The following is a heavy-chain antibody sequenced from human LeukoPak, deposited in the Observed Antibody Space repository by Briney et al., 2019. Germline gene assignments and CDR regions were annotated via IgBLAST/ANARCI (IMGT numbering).Heavy chain of an antibody. D-gene: IGHD2-2*01. CDR3: ARDPVVQAGYYYGMDV. CDR1: GYTFTAYY. CDR2: INPNSGAT. Sequence: GASVRVSCKASGYTFTAYYMHWVRQAPGQGLEWMGWINPNSGATNYAQNFQGGVTMTADTSISTAYLDLSRLRSDDSAVYYCARDPVVQAGYYYGMDVWGQGTTVTVSS. V-gene: IGHV1-2*02. J-gene: IGHJ6*02.